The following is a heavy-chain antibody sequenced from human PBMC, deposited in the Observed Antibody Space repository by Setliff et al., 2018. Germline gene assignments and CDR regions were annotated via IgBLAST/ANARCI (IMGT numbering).Heavy chain of an antibody. V-gene: IGHV3-23*01. J-gene: IGHJ4*02. CDR1: GITFSSYD. Sequence: HPGGSLRLSCAGSGITFSSYDMSWVRQAPGKGLEWVSVITGGGGGGNTYYADSVKGRFTISRDTSKNTLFLQMNRLRAEDTALYYCAPHPNLNGDFWGQGTLVTVS. CDR2: ITGGGGGGNT. CDR3: APHPNLNGDF.